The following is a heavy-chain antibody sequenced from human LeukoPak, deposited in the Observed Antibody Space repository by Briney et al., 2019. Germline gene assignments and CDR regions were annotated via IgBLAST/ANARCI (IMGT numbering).Heavy chain of an antibody. J-gene: IGHJ6*04. CDR2: ISSSCSTI. V-gene: IGHV3-48*03. CDR3: AELGITMIGGV. Sequence: PGGSLRLSCAASGFTFRSYEMNWVRQAPGKGLEWVSYISSSCSTIYYADSVKGGFTISRNNAKNSLYLQMNSLRAEDTAVYYCAELGITMIGGVWGKGTTVTISS. CDR1: GFTFRSYE. D-gene: IGHD3-10*02.